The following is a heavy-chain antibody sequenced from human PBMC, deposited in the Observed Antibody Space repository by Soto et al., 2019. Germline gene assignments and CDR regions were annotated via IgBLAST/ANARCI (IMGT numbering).Heavy chain of an antibody. J-gene: IGHJ4*02. CDR2: ISGSGAST. V-gene: IGHV3-23*01. Sequence: EVQLLESGGGLVQPGGSLRLSCAASGFTFSTYAMNWVRQAPGKGLEWVSSISGSGASTYYADSVKGRFTISRDNSKNTLSLQMNSLRAEDTAVYYCAENVYYDNSGYSYFGSWGQGTLVTVSS. D-gene: IGHD3-22*01. CDR3: AENVYYDNSGYSYFGS. CDR1: GFTFSTYA.